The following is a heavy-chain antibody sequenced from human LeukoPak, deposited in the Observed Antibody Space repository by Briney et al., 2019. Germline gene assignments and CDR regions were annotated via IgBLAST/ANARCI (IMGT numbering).Heavy chain of an antibody. CDR2: INTDGSST. CDR1: GFTFSNYW. J-gene: IGHJ4*02. CDR3: TRVSSAAAGDY. Sequence: GGSLRLSCAASGFTFSNYWMHWVRQAPGKGLVWVSRINTDGSSTSYADSVKGRFTISRDNAKNMMYLQMNSLRAEDTAVYYCTRVSSAAAGDYWGQGTLVTVSS. D-gene: IGHD6-13*01. V-gene: IGHV3-74*01.